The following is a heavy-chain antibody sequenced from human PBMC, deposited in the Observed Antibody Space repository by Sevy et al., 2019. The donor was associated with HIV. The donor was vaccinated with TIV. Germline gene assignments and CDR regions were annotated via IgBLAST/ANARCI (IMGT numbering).Heavy chain of an antibody. CDR3: AKELNKLVGTDAFDI. V-gene: IGHV3-9*01. CDR2: ISWDSGSI. J-gene: IGHJ3*02. Sequence: GGCLRLSCAASGFTFDDYAMHWVRQAPGKGLEWVSGISWDSGSIGYADSVKGRFTISRDNAKNSLYLQMNSLRAEDTALYYCAKELNKLVGTDAFDIWGQGTMVTVSS. CDR1: GFTFDDYA. D-gene: IGHD6-6*01.